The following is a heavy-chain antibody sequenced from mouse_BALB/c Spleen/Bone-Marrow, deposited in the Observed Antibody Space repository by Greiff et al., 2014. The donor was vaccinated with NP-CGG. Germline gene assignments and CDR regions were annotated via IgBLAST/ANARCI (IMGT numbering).Heavy chain of an antibody. Sequence: DVQLQESGGGLVQPGGSLKLSCAASGFTFSNYGMSWVRQTPDKRLDLVATINSNGGTTYYPDSVKGRFTISRDNAKNTLYLQMSSPKSEDTAMYFCARGLYYVAYGPGFAYWGQGTLVTVSA. CDR2: INSNGGTT. D-gene: IGHD2-13*01. J-gene: IGHJ3*01. CDR3: ARGLYYVAYGPGFAY. V-gene: IGHV5-6-3*01. CDR1: GFTFSNYG.